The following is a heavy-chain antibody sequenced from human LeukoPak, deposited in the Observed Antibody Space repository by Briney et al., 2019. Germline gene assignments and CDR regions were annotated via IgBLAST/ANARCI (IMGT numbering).Heavy chain of an antibody. Sequence: PGGSLRLSCAASGFTFSSYGMHWVRQAPGKGLEWVAVISYDGSNKYYADSVKGRFTISRDNSKNTLYLQMNSLRAEGTAVYYCAKESLSPRGSRGYFDYWGQGTLVTVSS. V-gene: IGHV3-30*18. J-gene: IGHJ4*02. CDR3: AKESLSPRGSRGYFDY. CDR2: ISYDGSNK. CDR1: GFTFSSYG. D-gene: IGHD1-26*01.